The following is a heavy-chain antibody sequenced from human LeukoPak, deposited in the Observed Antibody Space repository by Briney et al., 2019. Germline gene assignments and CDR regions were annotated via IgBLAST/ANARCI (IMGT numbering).Heavy chain of an antibody. D-gene: IGHD6-13*01. Sequence: GGSLRLSCAASGFTFSSYEMNWVRQTPGKGLEWVSAISGSGGSTYYADSVKGRFTISRDNSKNTLYLQMNSLRAEDAAVYYCAKEEQLVRFNWFDPWGQGTLVTVSS. CDR3: AKEEQLVRFNWFDP. J-gene: IGHJ5*02. CDR1: GFTFSSYE. V-gene: IGHV3-23*01. CDR2: ISGSGGST.